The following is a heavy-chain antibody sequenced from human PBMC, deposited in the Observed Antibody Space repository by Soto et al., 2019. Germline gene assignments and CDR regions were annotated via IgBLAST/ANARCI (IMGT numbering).Heavy chain of an antibody. V-gene: IGHV4-38-2*02. Sequence: EPLSLTCAVSGYSISSGYYWGWIRQPPGKGLEWIGSIYHSGSTYYNPSLKSRVTISVDTSKNQFSLKLSSVTAADTAVYYCARDLVVGEGMDVWGQGTTVTVSS. D-gene: IGHD1-26*01. CDR1: GYSISSGYY. CDR2: IYHSGST. CDR3: ARDLVVGEGMDV. J-gene: IGHJ6*02.